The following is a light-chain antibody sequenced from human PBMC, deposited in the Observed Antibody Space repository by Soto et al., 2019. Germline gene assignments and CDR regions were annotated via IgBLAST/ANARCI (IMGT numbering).Light chain of an antibody. CDR1: SSDIGAGYD. J-gene: IGLJ2*01. V-gene: IGLV1-40*01. CDR3: QSYDSSLSGSEV. Sequence: QPVLTQPPSVSGAPGQRVTISCTGSSSDIGAGYDVLWYQQLPGTAPKLLIYGNSNRPSGVPDRFSGSKSGTSASLAITGLQAEDEADYYCQSYDSSLSGSEVFGGGTKLTVL. CDR2: GNS.